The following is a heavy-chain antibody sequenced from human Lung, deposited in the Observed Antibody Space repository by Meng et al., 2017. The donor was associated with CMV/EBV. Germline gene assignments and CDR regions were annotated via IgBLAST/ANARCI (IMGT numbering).Heavy chain of an antibody. CDR3: AREGSVHLTTFEF. J-gene: IGHJ4*02. V-gene: IGHV1-2*02. CDR1: GYTFAGYY. CDR2: IIPYSGAT. D-gene: IGHD1-1*01. Sequence: SXXVSXKTSGYTFAGYYMNWVRQAPGQGLEWIGWIIPYSGATEYAQKFRGRVTMTRDTSTSTAYMELTSLTSDDSAVYFCAREGSVHLTTFEFWGQGTXVTVAS.